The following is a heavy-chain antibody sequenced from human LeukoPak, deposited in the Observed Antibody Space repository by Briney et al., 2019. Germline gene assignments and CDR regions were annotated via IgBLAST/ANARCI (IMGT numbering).Heavy chain of an antibody. J-gene: IGHJ4*02. CDR1: GFTFSSFG. CDR3: AKPIIVGATGPFDY. D-gene: IGHD1-26*01. Sequence: GGSLRLSCAASGFTFSSFGMHWVRQAPGKGLEWVAFISYDGSIKYYADSVKGRFTISRDDSKNTLYLQMSGLRTEDTAVYYCAKPIIVGATGPFDYWGQGTLVTVSS. CDR2: ISYDGSIK. V-gene: IGHV3-30*02.